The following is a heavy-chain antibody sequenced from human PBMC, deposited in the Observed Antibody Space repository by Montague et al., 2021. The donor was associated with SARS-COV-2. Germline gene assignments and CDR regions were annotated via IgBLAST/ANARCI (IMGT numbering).Heavy chain of an antibody. J-gene: IGHJ3*01. D-gene: IGHD2-2*03. V-gene: IGHV6-1*01. CDR2: TYYRSKWYN. CDR3: ARKMDSSFDV. CDR1: GASLSSDSLS. Sequence: ASPGASLSSDSLSWHWIRQSPSRGLEWLASTYYRSKWYNDSAPSVSGRVTVKPDTSRNQFSLHLDSVTPEDTALYFCARKMDSSFDVWGKGTMVIVSS.